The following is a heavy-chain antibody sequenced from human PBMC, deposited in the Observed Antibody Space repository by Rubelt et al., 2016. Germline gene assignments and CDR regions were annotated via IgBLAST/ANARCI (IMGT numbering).Heavy chain of an antibody. CDR1: GYTFTSYY. V-gene: IGHV1-46*01. Sequence: QVQLVQSGAEVKKPGASVKVSCKASGYTFTSYYMHWVRQAPGQGLEWMGIINPSGGSTSYAQKCQGRVTMTRDTSTSTVYMELRSLRSEDTAVYYCARTKTVEMATIPLAYWGQGTLVTVSS. D-gene: IGHD5-24*01. CDR3: ARTKTVEMATIPLAY. CDR2: INPSGGST. J-gene: IGHJ4*02.